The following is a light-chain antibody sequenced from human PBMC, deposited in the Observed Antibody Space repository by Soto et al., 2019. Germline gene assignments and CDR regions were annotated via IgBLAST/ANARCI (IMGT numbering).Light chain of an antibody. CDR1: SSNIGNNY. CDR3: GTWDSSLSDYV. Sequence: QSVPTHPPSVSAAPGQMVTISCSGSSSNIGNNYVSWYQQVPGTAPKLLIYDNNKRPSGIPDRFSGSKSGTSAALGITGLQTGDEADYYCGTWDSSLSDYVFGTGTKVTAL. V-gene: IGLV1-51*01. CDR2: DNN. J-gene: IGLJ1*01.